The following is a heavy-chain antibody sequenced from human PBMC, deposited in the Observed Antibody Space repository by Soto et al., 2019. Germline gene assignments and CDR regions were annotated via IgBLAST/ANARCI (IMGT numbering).Heavy chain of an antibody. CDR2: IYHSGYT. J-gene: IGHJ6*02. Sequence: QLQLQESGSGLVKPSQTLSLTCAVSGGSISSGGYSWIWIRQPPGKGLEWIGYIYHSGYTYYNPSLQSRVPMSADRAKNQSSLRLSSVTAAHTAVYYCARAHYGDYGYGMDVWGQGTTVTVSS. D-gene: IGHD4-17*01. CDR3: ARAHYGDYGYGMDV. CDR1: GGSISSGGYS. V-gene: IGHV4-30-2*01.